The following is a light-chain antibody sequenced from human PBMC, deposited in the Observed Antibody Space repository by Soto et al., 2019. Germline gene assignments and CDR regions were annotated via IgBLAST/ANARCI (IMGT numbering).Light chain of an antibody. Sequence: QSALTQPASVAGSRGQSITISCTGTSSDFGTYNLVSWYQQHPGKAPKLMIYEGSKRPSGLSNRFSGSKSGNTASLTISGLQAEDEADYYCCSYAGSTTLVFGGGTKVTVL. J-gene: IGLJ2*01. V-gene: IGLV2-23*01. CDR1: SSDFGTYNL. CDR2: EGS. CDR3: CSYAGSTTLV.